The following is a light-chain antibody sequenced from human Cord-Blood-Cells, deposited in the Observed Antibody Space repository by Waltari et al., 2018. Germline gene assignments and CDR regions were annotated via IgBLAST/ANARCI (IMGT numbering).Light chain of an antibody. J-gene: IGKJ3*01. CDR3: QQANSFPFT. CDR2: AAS. V-gene: IGKV1-12*01. CDR1: QGISSW. Sequence: DIQMTQAPSSGSASVGDRVTIICRASQGISSWLAWYQQKPGNAPKLLIYAASSWQSRVPSRFSGSGSGTDATLTISSLQPEDFATYYCQQANSFPFTFGHGTKVDIK.